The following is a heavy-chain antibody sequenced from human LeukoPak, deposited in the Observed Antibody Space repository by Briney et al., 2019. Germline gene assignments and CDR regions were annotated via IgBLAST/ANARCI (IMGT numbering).Heavy chain of an antibody. J-gene: IGHJ4*02. CDR1: GGSFSGYY. CDR3: GRGDSSGYYRRMGQFDC. Sequence: PSETLSLTCAVYGGSFSGYYWSWIRQPPGKGLEWIGEYNHSGSTNYNPSLKSRVTISVDTSKNQFSLKLSPVTAADTAVYYWGRGDSSGYYRRMGQFDCWSQATLVTVSS. D-gene: IGHD3-22*01. V-gene: IGHV4-34*01. CDR2: YNHSGST.